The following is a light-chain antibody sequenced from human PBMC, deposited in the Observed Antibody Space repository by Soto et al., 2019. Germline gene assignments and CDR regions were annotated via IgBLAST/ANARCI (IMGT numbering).Light chain of an antibody. Sequence: QSALTQPASVSGSPGQSISISCTGSRSDVGSYNFVSLYQLFPGKAPKLVIYEADKRPSGVSSRFSGSKSGFTASLTISGLQAEDEADYFCSSYAGDSALIFGGGTKLTVL. CDR1: RSDVGSYNF. CDR2: EAD. CDR3: SSYAGDSALI. V-gene: IGLV2-23*01. J-gene: IGLJ2*01.